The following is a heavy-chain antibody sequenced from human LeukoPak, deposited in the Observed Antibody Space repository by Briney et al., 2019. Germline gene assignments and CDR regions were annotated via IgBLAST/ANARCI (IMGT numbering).Heavy chain of an antibody. CDR1: GYTFTSYY. CDR3: ARSRGYYRPNDAFDI. CDR2: INPSGGST. Sequence: ASVKVSCKASGYTFTSYYIHWVRQAPGQGLEWMGIINPSGGSTSYAQKFQGRVTMTRDTSTSTVYMELSSLRSEDTAVYYCARSRGYYRPNDAFDIWGQGTMVTVSS. V-gene: IGHV1-46*01. J-gene: IGHJ3*02. D-gene: IGHD3-22*01.